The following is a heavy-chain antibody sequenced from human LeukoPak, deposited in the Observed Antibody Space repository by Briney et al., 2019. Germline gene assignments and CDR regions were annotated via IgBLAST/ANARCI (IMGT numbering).Heavy chain of an antibody. CDR2: IRYDGSNK. J-gene: IGHJ4*02. CDR1: GFTFSSYG. V-gene: IGHV3-30*02. D-gene: IGHD6-13*01. CDR3: AKGLRGPAAGTDYFDY. Sequence: GGSLRLSCAASGFTFSSYGIHWVRQAPGKGLEWVAFIRYDGSNKYYADSVKGRFTISRDKSMNTLYLQMNSLRDEDTAVYYCAKGLRGPAAGTDYFDYWGQGTLVTVSS.